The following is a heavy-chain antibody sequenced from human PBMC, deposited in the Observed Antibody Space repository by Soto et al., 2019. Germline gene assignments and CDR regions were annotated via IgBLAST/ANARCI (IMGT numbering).Heavy chain of an antibody. CDR2: IWYDGSNK. D-gene: IGHD2-15*01. CDR1: GFTFSSYG. V-gene: IGHV3-33*01. CDR3: ARKYCSGGSCYSDPFQH. J-gene: IGHJ1*01. Sequence: QVQLVESGGGVVQPGRSLRLSCAASGFTFSSYGMHWVRQAPGKGLEWVAVIWYDGSNKYYADSVKGRFTISRDNSKNTLYLQMNSLRAEDKAVYYCARKYCSGGSCYSDPFQHWGQGTLVTVSS.